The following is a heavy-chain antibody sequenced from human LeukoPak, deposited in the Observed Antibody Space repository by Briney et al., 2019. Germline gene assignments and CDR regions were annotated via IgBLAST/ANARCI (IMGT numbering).Heavy chain of an antibody. D-gene: IGHD3-10*01. V-gene: IGHV4-30-2*01. CDR2: LSHTGCT. Sequence: SQTLSLTCAVSGGSFSSGIYSWHWIRQPPGMVLEWIGYLSHTGCTYYNPSLKSRFTISVDRSKNQFSLKLSYVTAADTAVYYCARDSGDYPYYFDSWGQGALVTVSS. J-gene: IGHJ4*02. CDR1: GGSFSSGIYS. CDR3: ARDSGDYPYYFDS.